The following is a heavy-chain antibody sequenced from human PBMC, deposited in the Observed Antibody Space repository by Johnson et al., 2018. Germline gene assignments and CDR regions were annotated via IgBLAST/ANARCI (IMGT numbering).Heavy chain of an antibody. V-gene: IGHV1-69*01. CDR3: AAQTYSYGYAKYYYYYGMDV. D-gene: IGHD5-18*01. J-gene: IGHJ6*02. Sequence: QVQLVESGAEVKKPGSSVKVSCKASGGTFSSYAISWVRQAPGQGLEWMGGIIPIFGTANYAQKFQGRVTITADESTGTAYMELSSLRSEDTAVYYCAAQTYSYGYAKYYYYYGMDVWGQGTTVTVSS. CDR1: GGTFSSYA. CDR2: IIPIFGTA.